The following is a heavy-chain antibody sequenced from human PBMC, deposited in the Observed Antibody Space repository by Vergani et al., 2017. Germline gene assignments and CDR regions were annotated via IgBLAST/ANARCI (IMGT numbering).Heavy chain of an antibody. CDR2: IKQDGSEK. J-gene: IGHJ4*02. Sequence: EVQLVESGGGLVQPGGSLRLSCAASGFTFSSYWMSWVRQAPGKGLEWVANIKQDGSEKYYVDSVKGRFTISRDNAKNSLYLQMNSLRAEDTAVYYCAKDQAAAGTDYFDYWGQGTLVTVSS. V-gene: IGHV3-7*01. D-gene: IGHD6-13*01. CDR3: AKDQAAAGTDYFDY. CDR1: GFTFSSYW.